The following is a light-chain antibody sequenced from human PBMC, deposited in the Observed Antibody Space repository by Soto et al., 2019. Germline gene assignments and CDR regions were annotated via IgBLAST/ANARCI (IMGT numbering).Light chain of an antibody. CDR3: QQYGSSPQT. CDR2: GAS. V-gene: IGKV3-20*01. CDR1: QSVSSSY. J-gene: IGKJ1*01. Sequence: EIVLTQAPGTVSLSPGERAALCCRASQSVSSSYLAWYQQKPGQAPRLLIYGASSRATGIPDRFSGSGSGTDFTLTISRLEPEDFAVYYCQQYGSSPQTFGQGTKVDIX.